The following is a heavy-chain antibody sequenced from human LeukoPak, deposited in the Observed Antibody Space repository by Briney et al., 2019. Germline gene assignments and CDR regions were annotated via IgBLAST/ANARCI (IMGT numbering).Heavy chain of an antibody. Sequence: SETLSLTCAGYGGSFSGYYWSWIRQPPGKGLEWIGEINHSGSTNYNPSLKSRVTISVDTSKNQFSLKLSSVTAADTAVYYCARGVPLVTPYFDYWGQGTLVTVSS. CDR3: ARGVPLVTPYFDY. CDR1: GGSFSGYY. V-gene: IGHV4-34*01. J-gene: IGHJ4*02. D-gene: IGHD3-9*01. CDR2: INHSGST.